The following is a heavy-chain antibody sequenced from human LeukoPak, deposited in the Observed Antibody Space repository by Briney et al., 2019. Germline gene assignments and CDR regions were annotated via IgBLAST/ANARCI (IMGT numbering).Heavy chain of an antibody. CDR2: ISYDGSNE. CDR3: ARPIDNGAGSYYFDY. CDR1: GFTFSYYA. Sequence: GGSLRLSCAASGFTFSYYAMHWVRQAPGKGLEWVAVISYDGSNEYYADSVKGRFTISRDNSKSTLSLEMNTLRPEDTAVYYCARPIDNGAGSYYFDYWGQGTLVTVYS. V-gene: IGHV3-30-3*01. J-gene: IGHJ4*02. D-gene: IGHD3-10*01.